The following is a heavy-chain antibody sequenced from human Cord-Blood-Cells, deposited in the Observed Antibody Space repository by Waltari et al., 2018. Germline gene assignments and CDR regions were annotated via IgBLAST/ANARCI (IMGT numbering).Heavy chain of an antibody. J-gene: IGHJ2*01. CDR3: ASTNWNYWYFDL. CDR2: FESEDGET. CDR1: GYTLTELS. D-gene: IGHD1-1*01. Sequence: QVQLVQSGAEVKKPGASVKVSCKVSGYTLTELSMHWVRQAPGKGLEWMGGFESEDGETIYAQKFQGRVTMTEDTSTDTAYMELSSLRSEDTAVYYCASTNWNYWYFDLWGHGTLVTVSS. V-gene: IGHV1-24*01.